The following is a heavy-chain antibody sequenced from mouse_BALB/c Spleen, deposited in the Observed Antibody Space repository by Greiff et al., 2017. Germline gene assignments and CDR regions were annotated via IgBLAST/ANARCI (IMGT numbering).Heavy chain of an antibody. V-gene: IGHV2-9*02. CDR1: GFSLTSYG. CDR3: ARDEYGFFAY. Sequence: QVQLKESGPGLVAPSQSLSITCTVSGFSLTSYGVHWVRQPPGKGLEWLGVIWAGGSTNYNSALMSRLSISKDNSKSQVFLKMNSLQTDDTAMYCCARDEYGFFAYWGQGTLVTVSA. J-gene: IGHJ3*01. CDR2: IWAGGST. D-gene: IGHD2-10*02.